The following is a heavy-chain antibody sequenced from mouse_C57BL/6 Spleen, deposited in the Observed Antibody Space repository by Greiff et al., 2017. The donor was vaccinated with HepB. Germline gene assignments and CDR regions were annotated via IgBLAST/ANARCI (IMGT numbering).Heavy chain of an antibody. D-gene: IGHD2-4*01. CDR1: GFTFSDYG. Sequence: EVQGVESGGGLVKPGGSLTLSCAASGFTFSDYGMHWVRQAPEKGLEWVAYISSGSSTIYYADTVKGRFTISSDDAKNTLFLQMTSLRSEDTAMYYWGRDPSYDYDVRDAMDYWGQGTSVTVSS. CDR3: GRDPSYDYDVRDAMDY. V-gene: IGHV5-17*01. CDR2: ISSGSSTI. J-gene: IGHJ4*01.